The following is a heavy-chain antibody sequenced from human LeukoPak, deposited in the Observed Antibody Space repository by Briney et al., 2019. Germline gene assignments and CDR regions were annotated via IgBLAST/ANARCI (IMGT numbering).Heavy chain of an antibody. J-gene: IGHJ5*02. CDR1: GGSISSSNW. CDR3: ARGSNWFDP. Sequence: SETLSLTCAVSGGSISSSNWWSWVRQPPGKGLEWIGEIYHSGSTNYNPSLKSRVTISVDTSKNQFSLELSAVTAADTAVYYCARGSNWFDPWGQGTLVTVSS. CDR2: IYHSGST. V-gene: IGHV4-4*02.